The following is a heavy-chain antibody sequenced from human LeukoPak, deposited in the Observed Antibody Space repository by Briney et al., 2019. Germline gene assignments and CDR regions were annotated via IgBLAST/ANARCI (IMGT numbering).Heavy chain of an antibody. CDR1: GGPFSHYY. D-gene: IGHD1-26*01. CDR2: ITHTRRT. Sequence: TSETLSLTCAVPGGPFSHYYWNWIRQSPGKGLEWIGEITHTRRTNYNPVLRSRVTISVDTSRNQFSLKLRSMTAADTAVYYCARGGRWESYSAFDIWGQGTTVSVSS. CDR3: ARGGRWESYSAFDI. J-gene: IGHJ3*02. V-gene: IGHV4-34*01.